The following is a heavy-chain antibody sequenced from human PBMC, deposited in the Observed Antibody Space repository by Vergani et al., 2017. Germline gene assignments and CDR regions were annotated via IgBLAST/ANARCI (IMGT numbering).Heavy chain of an antibody. Sequence: QITLKESGPTLVKPTQTLTLTCTFSGFSLNTRGVSVAWIRQPPGKALDWLALIYWNDDQHYSPSLNNMVTITKDTSKNQVVLTVTNMDYVDTGTYYCVYRKSECGTTGXFYPFYYYYFMYVRGKGTTVTVSS. V-gene: IGHV2-5*04. CDR1: GFSLNTRGVS. CDR2: IYWNDDQ. D-gene: IGHD1-7*01. J-gene: IGHJ6*03. CDR3: VYRKSECGTTGXFYPFYYYYFMYV.